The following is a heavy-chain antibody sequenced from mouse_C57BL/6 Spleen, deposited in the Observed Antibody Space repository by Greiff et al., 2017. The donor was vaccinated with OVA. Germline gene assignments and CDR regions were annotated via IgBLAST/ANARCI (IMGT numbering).Heavy chain of an antibody. CDR2: IYPGSGST. CDR1: GYTFTSYW. CDR3: ARRATMVTAGRDYCAMDY. Sequence: QVQLQQPGAELVKPGASVKMSCKASGYTFTSYWITWVKQRPGQGLEWIGDIYPGSGSTNYNEKFKSKATLTVDTSSSTAYMQLSSLTSEDSAVYYCARRATMVTAGRDYCAMDYWGQGTSVTVSS. V-gene: IGHV1-55*01. J-gene: IGHJ4*01. D-gene: IGHD2-2*01.